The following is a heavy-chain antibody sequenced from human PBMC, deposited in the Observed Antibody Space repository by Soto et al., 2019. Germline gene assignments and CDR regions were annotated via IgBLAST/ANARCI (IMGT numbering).Heavy chain of an antibody. CDR3: AREVTTGSYYYGLDV. V-gene: IGHV4-30-4*01. CDR1: GGSIRSGDHY. CDR2: IHYRGNT. D-gene: IGHD4-17*01. J-gene: IGHJ6*02. Sequence: QVQLQESGPGLVKPSQTLSLSCAVSGGSIRSGDHYWSWIRQAPGKGLEWIGFIHYRGNTYYKPSLESRVSISVDTSKNHFSLNLSSVTAADTAVYYCAREVTTGSYYYGLDVWGQGTKVTVSS.